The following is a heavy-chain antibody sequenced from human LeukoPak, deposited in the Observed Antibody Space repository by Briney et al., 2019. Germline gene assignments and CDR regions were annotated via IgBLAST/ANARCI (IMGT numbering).Heavy chain of an antibody. Sequence: SVKVSCKASGGTFSSYAISWVRQAPGQGLEWMGGIIPIFGTANYAQKFQGRVTITADKSTSTAYMELRSLRSDDTAVYYCARAGYSGYGDYWGQGTLVTVSS. J-gene: IGHJ4*02. CDR2: IIPIFGTA. CDR3: ARAGYSGYGDY. V-gene: IGHV1-69*06. D-gene: IGHD5-12*01. CDR1: GGTFSSYA.